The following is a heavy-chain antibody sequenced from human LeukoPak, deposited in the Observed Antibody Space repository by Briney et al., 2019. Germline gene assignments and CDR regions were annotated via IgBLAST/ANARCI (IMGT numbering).Heavy chain of an antibody. V-gene: IGHV3-21*01. D-gene: IGHD3-10*01. CDR1: GFTFSTYS. J-gene: IGHJ6*03. Sequence: PGGSLRLSCAASGFTFSTYSMNWVRQAPGKGLEWVSSISSSSSYIYYADSVKGRFTISRDNAKNSLYLQMNSLRAEDTAVYYCARGLWFGELLYTDYYYYYMDVWGKGTTVTISS. CDR2: ISSSSSYI. CDR3: ARGLWFGELLYTDYYYYYMDV.